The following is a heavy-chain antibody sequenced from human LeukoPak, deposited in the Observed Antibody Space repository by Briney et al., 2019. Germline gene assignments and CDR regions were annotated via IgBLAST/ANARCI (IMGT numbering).Heavy chain of an antibody. CDR3: ARAGSYRFDY. CDR1: GFTFSSSW. J-gene: IGHJ4*02. CDR2: MNNDVSTI. Sequence: QPGGSLRLSCVASGFTFSSSWLHWVRQAPGKGLVWVSRMNNDVSTINYADSVKGRFTISRDNAKSTLYLQMNSLRAEDTGVYYCARAGSYRFDYWGQGTLVTVSS. D-gene: IGHD1-26*01. V-gene: IGHV3-74*01.